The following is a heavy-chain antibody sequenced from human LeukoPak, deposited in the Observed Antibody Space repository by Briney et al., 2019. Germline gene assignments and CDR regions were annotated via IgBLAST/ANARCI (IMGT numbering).Heavy chain of an antibody. CDR1: GHTFSGSY. D-gene: IGHD5-24*01. V-gene: IGHV1-2*02. CDR2: INPNGGM. Sequence: ASVKVSCKASGHTFSGSYMHWVRQAPGQGLEWMGWINPNGGMNYAQKFQGRVTMTRDTSISTAYMELSGLRSDDTAVYYCARDRKMSTVDDAFDIWGQGTMVTVSS. CDR3: ARDRKMSTVDDAFDI. J-gene: IGHJ3*02.